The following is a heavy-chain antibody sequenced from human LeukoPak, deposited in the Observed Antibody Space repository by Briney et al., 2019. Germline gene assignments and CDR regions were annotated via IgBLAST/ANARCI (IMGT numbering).Heavy chain of an antibody. D-gene: IGHD2-15*01. CDR2: ISSYSITI. CDR3: ARDRGGSYSAIDY. V-gene: IGHV3-48*04. J-gene: IGHJ4*02. CDR1: GFTFSSSS. Sequence: GGSLRLSCAASGFTFSSSSLNWARQAPGGWLEWVSFISSYSITIYYADSVKGRFTISRDNAEKSLYLQMNSLRAEDTAVDYCARDRGGSYSAIDYWGQGTLVTVSS.